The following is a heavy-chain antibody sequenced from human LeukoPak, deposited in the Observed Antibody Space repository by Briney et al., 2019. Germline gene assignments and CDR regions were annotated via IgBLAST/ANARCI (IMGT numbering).Heavy chain of an antibody. V-gene: IGHV3-23*01. J-gene: IGHJ6*03. CDR3: VRDVGFWSGYSAYYYYYMNV. CDR2: INESGGST. CDR1: GFTFSSYA. Sequence: GGSLRLSCAASGFTFSSYAMTWVRQAPGKGLEWVSTINESGGSTYYADTVKGRFTISRDNSKNTLYLQMNSLRAEDTAVYYCVRDVGFWSGYSAYYYYYMNVWGKGTTVTVSS. D-gene: IGHD3-3*01.